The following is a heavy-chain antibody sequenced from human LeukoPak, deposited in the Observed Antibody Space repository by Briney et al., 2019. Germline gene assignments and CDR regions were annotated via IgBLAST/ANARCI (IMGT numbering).Heavy chain of an antibody. CDR1: GGSFSGYY. CDR2: INHSGST. D-gene: IGHD5-18*01. CDR3: ARGRQVPYSYGQRAVFDY. V-gene: IGHV4-34*01. J-gene: IGHJ4*02. Sequence: SETLSLTCAVYGGSFSGYYWSWIRQSPGKGLEWIGEINHSGSTNYNPSLKSRVTISVDTSKNQFSLKLSSVTAADTAVYYCARGRQVPYSYGQRAVFDYWGQGTLVTVSS.